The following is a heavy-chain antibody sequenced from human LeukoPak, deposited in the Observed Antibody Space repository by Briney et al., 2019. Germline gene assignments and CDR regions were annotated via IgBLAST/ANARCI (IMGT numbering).Heavy chain of an antibody. CDR1: VGSFSGYY. CDR3: ARGPGLYYYYYYYMDV. J-gene: IGHJ6*03. CDR2: INESDST. D-gene: IGHD4/OR15-4a*01. Sequence: PSETLSLTCAFYVGSFSGYYWSWIRGPPRKGREWIGEINESDSTNYNPYLKSRITILVDTSKKQFSLKLNSVTAADTAVYYCARGPGLYYYYYYYMDVWGKGTTVTISS. V-gene: IGHV4-34*01.